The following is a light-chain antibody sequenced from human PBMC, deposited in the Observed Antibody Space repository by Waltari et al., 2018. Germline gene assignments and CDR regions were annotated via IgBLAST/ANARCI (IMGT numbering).Light chain of an antibody. V-gene: IGLV3-10*01. CDR1: ELPRKY. Sequence: SYELTQPPSVSVSPGQTARITCSGHELPRKYAYWFQQKSGQAPRLVIYEDTKRPSGVRERFSGSSSGTVATLTITGAQVDDEADYYCYSSGSTGLRVFGGGTTVVVL. CDR3: YSSGSTGLRV. J-gene: IGLJ1*01. CDR2: EDT.